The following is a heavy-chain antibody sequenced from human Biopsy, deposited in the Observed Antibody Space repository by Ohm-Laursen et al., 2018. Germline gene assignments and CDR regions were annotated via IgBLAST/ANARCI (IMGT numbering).Heavy chain of an antibody. J-gene: IGHJ4*02. CDR1: GYTLTALS. D-gene: IGHD1-1*01. CDR2: FAPENGKT. V-gene: IGHV1-24*01. Sequence: SAKVSCKVSGYTLTALSMHWVRQAPGRGLEWMGGFAPENGKTIYAQKFQGRITMTEDTSTDTAYMELSSLRSEDTAVYYCAADINVWNVNYWGQGTQVTVSS. CDR3: AADINVWNVNY.